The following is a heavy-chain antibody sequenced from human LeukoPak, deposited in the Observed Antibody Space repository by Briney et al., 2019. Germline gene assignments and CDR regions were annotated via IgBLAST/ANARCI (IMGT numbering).Heavy chain of an antibody. CDR3: ARARRGSSYYFHY. CDR1: GFTFSSYW. J-gene: IGHJ4*02. CDR2: INSDGSST. Sequence: GGSLRLSCAASGFTFSSYWMHWVRQAPGKGLVWVSRINSDGSSTSYADSVKGRFTISRDNAKNTLYLQMNSLRAEDTALYYCARARRGSSYYFHYWGQGTLVTVSS. V-gene: IGHV3-74*01. D-gene: IGHD3-10*01.